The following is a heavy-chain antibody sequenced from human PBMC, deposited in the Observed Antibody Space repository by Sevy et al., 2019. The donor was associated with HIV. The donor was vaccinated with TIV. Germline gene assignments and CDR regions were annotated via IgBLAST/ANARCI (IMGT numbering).Heavy chain of an antibody. Sequence: GGSLRLSCAASGFTFSNYDMHWVRQATGKGLEWVSVIGTAGDTYYTGSVKGRFTISRENAKNSLYLQMNSLRAGDTAVYYCTRGGPVTGTNGKLLWYFDLWGRGTLVTESS. J-gene: IGHJ2*01. CDR2: IGTAGDT. V-gene: IGHV3-13*01. CDR1: GFTFSNYD. D-gene: IGHD2-21*02. CDR3: TRGGPVTGTNGKLLWYFDL.